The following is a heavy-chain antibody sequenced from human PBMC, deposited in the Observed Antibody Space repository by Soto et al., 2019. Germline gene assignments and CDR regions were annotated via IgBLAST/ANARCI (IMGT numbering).Heavy chain of an antibody. V-gene: IGHV1-18*01. Sequence: ASVKVSCKASGYTFTSYGISWVRQAPGQGLEWMGWISAYNGNTNYAQKLQGRVTMTTDTSTSTAYMELRSLRSDDTAVYYCARDKSFMIVVVDAFDIWGQGTMVTVSS. CDR1: GYTFTSYG. CDR3: ARDKSFMIVVVDAFDI. J-gene: IGHJ3*02. D-gene: IGHD3-22*01. CDR2: ISAYNGNT.